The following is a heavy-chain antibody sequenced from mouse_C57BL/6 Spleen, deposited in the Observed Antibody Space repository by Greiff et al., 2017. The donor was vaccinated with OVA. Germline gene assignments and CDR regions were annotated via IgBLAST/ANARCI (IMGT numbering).Heavy chain of an antibody. CDR2: ISDGGSYT. J-gene: IGHJ2*01. Sequence: EVKLMESGGGLVKPGGSLKLSCAASGFTFGSYAMSWVRQTPEKRLEWVATISDGGSYTYYPDNVKGRFTISRDNAKNNLYLQMSHLKSEDTAMYYCARDWADYWGQGTTLTVSS. V-gene: IGHV5-4*01. CDR3: ARDWADY. CDR1: GFTFGSYA.